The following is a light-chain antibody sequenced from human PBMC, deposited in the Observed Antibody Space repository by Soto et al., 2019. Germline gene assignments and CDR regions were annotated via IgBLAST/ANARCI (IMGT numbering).Light chain of an antibody. V-gene: IGLV1-51*01. Sequence: QSVLTQPPSVSAAPGRKVTISCSGSSSNIGNNYVSWYQQFPGTAPQLLIYDNNKRPSGIPDRFSGSKSGTSATLGITGLQTGDEADYYCGTWDSSLSAWVFGGGNKVTVL. J-gene: IGLJ3*02. CDR1: SSNIGNNY. CDR2: DNN. CDR3: GTWDSSLSAWV.